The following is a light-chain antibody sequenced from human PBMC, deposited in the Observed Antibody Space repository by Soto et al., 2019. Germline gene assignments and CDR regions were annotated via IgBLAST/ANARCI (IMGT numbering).Light chain of an antibody. CDR3: QQLNSYPRFT. V-gene: IGKV1-5*01. J-gene: IGKJ3*01. CDR1: QSISSW. CDR2: AAS. Sequence: DIQMTQSPSALSASVGDRATITCRASQSISSWLAWYQQKPGKAPKLLIYAASTLESGVPSRFSGSGSGTEFTLTISSLQPEDFATYYCQQLNSYPRFTFGPGTKVDIK.